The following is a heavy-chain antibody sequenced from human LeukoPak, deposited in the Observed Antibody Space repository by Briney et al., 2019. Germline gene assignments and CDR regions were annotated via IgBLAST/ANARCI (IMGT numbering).Heavy chain of an antibody. D-gene: IGHD3-10*01. CDR2: INWNGGST. CDR3: ARGLWFGELSALGY. CDR1: GFTFDDYG. V-gene: IGHV3-20*04. Sequence: GGSLRLSCAASGFTFDDYGMSWVRQAPGKGLEWVSGINWNGGSTGYADSVKGRFTISRDNAKNSLYLQMNSLRAEDTALYYCARGLWFGELSALGYWGQGTLVTVSS. J-gene: IGHJ4*02.